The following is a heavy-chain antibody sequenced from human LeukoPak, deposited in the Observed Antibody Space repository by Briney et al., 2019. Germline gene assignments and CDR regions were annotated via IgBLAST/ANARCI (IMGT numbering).Heavy chain of an antibody. V-gene: IGHV3-23*01. J-gene: IGHJ6*03. D-gene: IGHD4-11*01. Sequence: GGSLRLSCAASGFTFSSYAMSWVRQAPGKGLEWVSAISGSGGSTYYADSVKGRFTISRDNSKNTLYLQMNSLRAEDTAVYYCAINSLQSYYYYMDVWGKGTTVTVSS. CDR2: ISGSGGST. CDR3: AINSLQSYYYYMDV. CDR1: GFTFSSYA.